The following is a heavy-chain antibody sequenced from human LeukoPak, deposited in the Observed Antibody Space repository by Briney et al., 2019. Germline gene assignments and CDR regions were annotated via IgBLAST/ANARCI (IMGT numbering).Heavy chain of an antibody. Sequence: GGSLRLSCAASGFTFSSYSMNWVRQAPGKGLEWVSSISSSSSYIYYADSVKGRFTISRDNAKNSLYLQMNSLRAEDTAVYYCARKGRWLQSAPSDYWGQGTLVTVSS. CDR2: ISSSSSYI. V-gene: IGHV3-21*01. CDR3: ARKGRWLQSAPSDY. D-gene: IGHD5-24*01. J-gene: IGHJ4*02. CDR1: GFTFSSYS.